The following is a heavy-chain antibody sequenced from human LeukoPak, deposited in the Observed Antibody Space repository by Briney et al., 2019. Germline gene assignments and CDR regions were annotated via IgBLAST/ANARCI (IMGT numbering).Heavy chain of an antibody. Sequence: PGGSLRLSCAASGFTFTSAWMNWVRQAPGKGLEWVGLTKSKTDGGTTDYAASVKDRFTISGDDSKNTLYLQMNSLRAEDTAVYYCARDPSTSYYFDYWGQGTLVTVSS. CDR3: ARDPSTSYYFDY. CDR2: TKSKTDGGTT. J-gene: IGHJ4*02. V-gene: IGHV3-15*07. CDR1: GFTFTSAW.